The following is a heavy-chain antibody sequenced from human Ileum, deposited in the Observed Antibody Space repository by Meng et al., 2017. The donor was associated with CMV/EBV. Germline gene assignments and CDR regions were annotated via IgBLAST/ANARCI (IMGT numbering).Heavy chain of an antibody. CDR3: AADITSLGATFDF. CDR1: GFICRDSG. J-gene: IGHJ4*02. D-gene: IGHD1-26*01. Sequence: VSGFICRDSGVHWVRKAPGKGVVWVAYNSGDGSRTAYADSVEGRFSVSRDYAENTLYLQINSRRADETAVYYWAADITSLGATFDFWGRGALVTVSS. CDR2: NSGDGSRT. V-gene: IGHV3-74*03.